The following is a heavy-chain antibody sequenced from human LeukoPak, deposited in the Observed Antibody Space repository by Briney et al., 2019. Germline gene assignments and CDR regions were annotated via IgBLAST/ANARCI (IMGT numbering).Heavy chain of an antibody. V-gene: IGHV4-31*03. CDR1: GGSISSGDHY. D-gene: IGHD4-11*01. Sequence: SQTLSLTCTVSGGSISSGDHYWRWVRQHPGRGLEWIGYITSSGRTFYNPSLKSRTTMSVDTSKNQFSLRLSSVTAADTAVYSCARVDSDYDFTDYWGQGTLVTVSS. CDR2: ITSSGRT. CDR3: ARVDSDYDFTDY. J-gene: IGHJ4*02.